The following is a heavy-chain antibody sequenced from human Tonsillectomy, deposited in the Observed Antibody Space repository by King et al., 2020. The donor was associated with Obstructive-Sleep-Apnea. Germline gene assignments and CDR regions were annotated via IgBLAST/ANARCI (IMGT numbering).Heavy chain of an antibody. D-gene: IGHD6-13*01. V-gene: IGHV4-59*01. CDR1: GGSISSYY. Sequence: QLQESGPGLVKPSETLSLTCTVSGGSISSYYWSWIRQPPGKGLEWIVYIYYSGSTNYDPSLNSRVTISVDTSKNQFSLKLSSVTAADTAVYYCARTLSIAAAGTGWYFDLWGRGTLVTVSS. CDR2: IYYSGST. CDR3: ARTLSIAAAGTGWYFDL. J-gene: IGHJ2*01.